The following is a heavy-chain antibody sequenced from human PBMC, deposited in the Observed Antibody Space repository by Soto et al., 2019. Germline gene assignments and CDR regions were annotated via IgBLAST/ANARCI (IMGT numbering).Heavy chain of an antibody. V-gene: IGHV3-23*01. J-gene: IGHJ6*02. CDR1: GFTFSSYA. CDR2: ISGSGGST. Sequence: PGGSLRLSCAASGFTFSSYAMSWVRQAPGKGLEWVSAISGSGGSTYYADSVRGRFAISRDNSKNTLYLQMNSLRAEDTAVYYCAKDGRLNYYGMDVWGQGTTVTVSS. D-gene: IGHD1-1*01. CDR3: AKDGRLNYYGMDV.